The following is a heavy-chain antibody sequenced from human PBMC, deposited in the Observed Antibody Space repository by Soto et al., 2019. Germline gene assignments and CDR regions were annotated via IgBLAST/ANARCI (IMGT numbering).Heavy chain of an antibody. D-gene: IGHD2-21*01. CDR1: GGTLSTNA. CDR3: ARGGFVAGLYNAMDA. V-gene: IGHV1-69*06. CDR2: IIPMFGSP. Sequence: QVQLVQSGAEVKKPGSSVKVSCKASGGTLSTNAISWVLQAPGQGLEWMGAIIPMFGSPKYAQMFQGRVTITADNPTSTIYMEMISLTSADTAVYYCARGGFVAGLYNAMDAWGQGTAVAVSS. J-gene: IGHJ6*02.